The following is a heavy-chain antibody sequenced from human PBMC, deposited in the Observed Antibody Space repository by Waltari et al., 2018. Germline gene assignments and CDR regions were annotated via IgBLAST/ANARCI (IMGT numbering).Heavy chain of an antibody. CDR3: AKDRGGGYSGYAVDY. CDR1: GFTFSSYG. D-gene: IGHD5-12*01. V-gene: IGHV3-30*18. J-gene: IGHJ4*02. CDR2: IWYDGSNK. Sequence: QVQLVESGGGVVQPGRSLRLSCAASGFTFSSYGMHWARQAPGKGLEWVAVIWYDGSNKYYADSVKGRFTISRDNSKNTLYLQMNSLRAEDTAMYYCAKDRGGGYSGYAVDYWGQGTLVTVSS.